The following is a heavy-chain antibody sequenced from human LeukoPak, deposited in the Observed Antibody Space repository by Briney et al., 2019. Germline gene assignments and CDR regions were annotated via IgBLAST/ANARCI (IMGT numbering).Heavy chain of an antibody. J-gene: IGHJ3*02. V-gene: IGHV4-4*02. CDR2: IYPSGST. CDR3: ARDLKLDGSSGYYAFDI. D-gene: IGHD3-22*01. CDR1: GDSISSNHW. Sequence: SETLSLTCAVSGDSISSNHWWSWVRQSPGRGLEWIGEIYPSGSTNYNPSLKSRVTISVDRSKNQFSLKLSSVTAADTAVYYCARDLKLDGSSGYYAFDIWGQGTMVTVSS.